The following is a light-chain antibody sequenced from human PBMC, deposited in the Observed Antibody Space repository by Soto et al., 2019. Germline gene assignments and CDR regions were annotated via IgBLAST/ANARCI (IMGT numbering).Light chain of an antibody. CDR1: SSDVGGYNY. V-gene: IGLV2-14*01. J-gene: IGLJ3*02. Sequence: QSVLTQPASVSGSPGQSITISCTGTSSDVGGYNYVSWYQQYPGKAPRLMIYEVSNRPSGVSNRFSGSKSGNTASLTISGLQAEGEADYYCSSYTISNSWVFGGGTKVTVL. CDR2: EVS. CDR3: SSYTISNSWV.